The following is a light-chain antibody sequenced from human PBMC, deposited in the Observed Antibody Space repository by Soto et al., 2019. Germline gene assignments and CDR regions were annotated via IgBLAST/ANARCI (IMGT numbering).Light chain of an antibody. J-gene: IGKJ2*01. CDR1: QSVSSSY. CDR2: GPS. Sequence: EIVLTQSPGTLSLSPGERATLSCRASQSVSSSYLAWYQHKPGQAPRLLIYGPSSRATGIPDRFSGSGSGPDFTLTISRLEPEDFAVYYCQQYGSSPHTFGQGTKLEIK. CDR3: QQYGSSPHT. V-gene: IGKV3-20*01.